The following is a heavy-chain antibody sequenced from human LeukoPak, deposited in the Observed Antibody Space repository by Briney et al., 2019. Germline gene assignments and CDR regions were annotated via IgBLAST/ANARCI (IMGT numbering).Heavy chain of an antibody. J-gene: IGHJ4*02. CDR2: ISWNSGSI. CDR3: ARTSQADY. D-gene: IGHD1/OR15-1a*01. CDR1: GFTFDDYA. Sequence: PGGSLRLSCAASGFTFDDYAMHWVRQAPGKGLEWVSGISWNSGSIGYADSVKGRFTISRDNAKNSLYLQMNSLRAEDTAVYYCARTSQADYWGQGTLVTVSS. V-gene: IGHV3-9*01.